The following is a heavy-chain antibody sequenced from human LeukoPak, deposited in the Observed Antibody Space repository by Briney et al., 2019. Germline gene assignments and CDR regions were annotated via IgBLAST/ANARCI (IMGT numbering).Heavy chain of an antibody. Sequence: GGSLRLSCAASGFTFSSSWMHWVRQAPGKGLVWVSRINHDGSTTNYVDSMKGRFTISRDNAKNTLYLQMNSLRAEDTAVFYCVRDRFYAMDVWGQGTTVTVSS. J-gene: IGHJ6*02. CDR2: INHDGSTT. V-gene: IGHV3-74*01. CDR1: GFTFSSSW. CDR3: VRDRFYAMDV.